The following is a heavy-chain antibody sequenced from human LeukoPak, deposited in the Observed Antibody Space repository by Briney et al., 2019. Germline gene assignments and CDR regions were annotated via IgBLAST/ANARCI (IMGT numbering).Heavy chain of an antibody. D-gene: IGHD5-24*01. CDR3: ARPGRDGYNYVY. CDR1: GGSFSGYY. V-gene: IGHV4-34*01. J-gene: IGHJ4*02. Sequence: SETLSLTCAVCGGSFSGYYWSWIRQPPGKGLEWIGEINHSGSTNYNPSLKSRVTISVDTSKNQFSLKLSSVTAADTAVYYCARPGRDGYNYVYWGQGTLVTVSS. CDR2: INHSGST.